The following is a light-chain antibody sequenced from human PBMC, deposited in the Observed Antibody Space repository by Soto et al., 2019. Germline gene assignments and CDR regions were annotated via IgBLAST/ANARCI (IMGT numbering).Light chain of an antibody. CDR3: QSYDSSLSSHV. Sequence: QLVLTQPPSVSGAPGQRVTISCTGGSSNIGTGYDVHWYKQLPGTAPKLLIYGNNNRPSGVPDRFSGSKSGTSASLAITGLQAEDEADYYCQSYDSSLSSHVFGTGTKVTVL. CDR1: SSNIGTGYD. CDR2: GNN. J-gene: IGLJ1*01. V-gene: IGLV1-40*01.